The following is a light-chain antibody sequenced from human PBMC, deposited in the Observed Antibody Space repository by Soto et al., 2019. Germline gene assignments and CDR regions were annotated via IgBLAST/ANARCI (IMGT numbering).Light chain of an antibody. CDR1: QTISSW. Sequence: MTQSPVTLSVSPGERLTLSCRASQTISSWLAWYQQKPGKAPKLLIYKASTLKSGVPSRFSGSGSGTEFTLTISSLQPDDFATYYCQHYNSYSEAFGQGTKVELK. CDR3: QHYNSYSEA. J-gene: IGKJ1*01. CDR2: KAS. V-gene: IGKV1-5*03.